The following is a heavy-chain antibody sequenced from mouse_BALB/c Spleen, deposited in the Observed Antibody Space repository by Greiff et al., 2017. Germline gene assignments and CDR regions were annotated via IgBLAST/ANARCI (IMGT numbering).Heavy chain of an antibody. CDR1: GFTFNTNA. CDR2: IRSKSNNYAT. V-gene: IGHV10S3*01. J-gene: IGHJ4*01. CDR3: VRGWYAMDY. Sequence: EVQLVETGGGLVQPKGSLKLSCAASGFTFNTNAMNWVRQAPGKGLEWVARIRSKSNNYATYYADSVKDRFTISRDDSQSMLYLQMNNLKTEDTAMYYCVRGWYAMDYWGQGTSVTVSS.